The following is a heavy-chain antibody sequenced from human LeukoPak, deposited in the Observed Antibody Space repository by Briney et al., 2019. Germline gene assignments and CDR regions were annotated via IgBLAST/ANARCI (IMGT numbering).Heavy chain of an antibody. Sequence: SETLSLTCTVSGGSINNYFWTWIRQPAGEGLEWIGRIYTSGSSNYNPSLKSRVTMSVDTSKNQFSLKLSSVTAADTAVYYCARFSSIAAAFDYWGQGTLVTVSS. V-gene: IGHV4-4*07. CDR3: ARFSSIAAAFDY. CDR1: GGSINNYF. J-gene: IGHJ4*02. CDR2: IYTSGSS. D-gene: IGHD6-13*01.